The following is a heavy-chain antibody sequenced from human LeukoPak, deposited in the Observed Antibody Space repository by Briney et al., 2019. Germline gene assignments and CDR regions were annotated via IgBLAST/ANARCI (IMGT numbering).Heavy chain of an antibody. CDR2: ISGGGGST. CDR3: AKQGKAAAAWPVDY. D-gene: IGHD6-13*01. V-gene: IGHV3-23*01. J-gene: IGHJ4*02. CDR1: GFTFSSYA. Sequence: SGGSLRLSCAASGFTFSSYAMSWVRQAPGKGLEWVSAISGGGGSTYYADSVKGRFTISRDNSKNTLYLQMNSLRAEDTAVYYCAKQGKAAAAWPVDYWGQGTLVTVSS.